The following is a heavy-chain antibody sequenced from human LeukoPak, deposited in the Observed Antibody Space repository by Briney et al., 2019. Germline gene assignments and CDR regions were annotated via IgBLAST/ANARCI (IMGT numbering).Heavy chain of an antibody. CDR2: INGNTGGT. Sequence: ASVKVSCKTSGYSITGYYMHWVRQAPGQGLEWMGWINGNTGGTNYAQKLQGRVTMTRDTSISTAYMELSGLTFDDTAVYYCARDATLGGTKNSFHPWGQGTLVTVSS. CDR3: ARDATLGGTKNSFHP. J-gene: IGHJ5*02. D-gene: IGHD1-26*01. V-gene: IGHV1-2*02. CDR1: GYSITGYY.